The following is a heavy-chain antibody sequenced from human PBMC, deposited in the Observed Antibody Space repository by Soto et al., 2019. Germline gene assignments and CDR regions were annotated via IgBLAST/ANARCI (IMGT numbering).Heavy chain of an antibody. CDR3: AKDYSGYDGR. V-gene: IGHV3-30*18. CDR1: GFTFSSYG. J-gene: IGHJ4*02. CDR2: ISYDGSNK. Sequence: QVQLVESGGGVVQPGRSLRLSCAASGFTFSSYGMHWVRQAPGKGLEWVAVISYDGSNKYYADSVKGRFTISRDNSKNTLYLQMNSLRAEYTAVYYCAKDYSGYDGRWGQGTLVTVSS. D-gene: IGHD5-12*01.